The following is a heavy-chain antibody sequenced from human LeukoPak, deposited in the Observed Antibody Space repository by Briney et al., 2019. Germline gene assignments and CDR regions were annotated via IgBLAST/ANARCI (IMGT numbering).Heavy chain of an antibody. V-gene: IGHV1-69*06. CDR3: ARERSYYGSGSYYYYYGMDV. J-gene: IGHJ6*04. Sequence: SVKVSCKASGGTFSSYAISWVRQAPGQGLEWMGGIIPIFGTANYAQKFQGRVTITADKSTSTAYMELSSLRSEDTAVYYCARERSYYGSGSYYYYYGMDVWGKGTMVTVSS. D-gene: IGHD3-10*01. CDR1: GGTFSSYA. CDR2: IIPIFGTA.